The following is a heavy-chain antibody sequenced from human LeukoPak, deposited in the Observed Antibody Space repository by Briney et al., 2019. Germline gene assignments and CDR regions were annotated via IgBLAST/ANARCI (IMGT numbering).Heavy chain of an antibody. Sequence: SETLSLTCTVSGGSISSYYWSWIRQPPGKGLEWIGYIYYSGSTNYNPSLESRVTISVDTSKNQFSLKLSSVTAADTAVYYCARGDDFWSGYYIDYWGQGTLVTVSS. D-gene: IGHD3-3*01. V-gene: IGHV4-59*01. CDR3: ARGDDFWSGYYIDY. CDR1: GGSISSYY. CDR2: IYYSGST. J-gene: IGHJ4*02.